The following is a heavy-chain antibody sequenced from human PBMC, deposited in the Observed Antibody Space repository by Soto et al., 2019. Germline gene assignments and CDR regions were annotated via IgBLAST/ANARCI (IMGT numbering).Heavy chain of an antibody. D-gene: IGHD1-26*01. J-gene: IGHJ4*02. CDR2: MSYSGRT. Sequence: SETLSLTCTVSGGSISSSSYYWGWIRQPPGKGLEWIGYMSYSGRTDYSPSLTSRVTISGDTSKNQFSLKLSSVTAADTAVYYCARVGATAEFDYWGLGTLVTVS. CDR3: ARVGATAEFDY. CDR1: GGSISSSSYY. V-gene: IGHV4-61*05.